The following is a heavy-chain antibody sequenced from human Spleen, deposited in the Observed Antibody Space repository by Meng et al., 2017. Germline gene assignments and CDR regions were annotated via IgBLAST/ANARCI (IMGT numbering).Heavy chain of an antibody. CDR1: GYSISSGYY. Sequence: SETLSLTCPVSGYSISSGYYWGWIRQPPGKGLQWIGSIYHSGTTYYNPSLKSRATISVDTSKNQFSLRLTSVTAADTAVYYCARLRVRGGLVNDFDIWGQGTLVTVSS. D-gene: IGHD3-10*01. J-gene: IGHJ3*02. CDR3: ARLRVRGGLVNDFDI. CDR2: IYHSGTT. V-gene: IGHV4-38-2*01.